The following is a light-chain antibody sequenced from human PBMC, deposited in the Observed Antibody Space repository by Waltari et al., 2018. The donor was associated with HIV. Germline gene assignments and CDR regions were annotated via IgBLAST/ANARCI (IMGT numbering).Light chain of an antibody. CDR3: SSYTRRGTVV. J-gene: IGLJ2*01. V-gene: IGLV2-14*01. Sequence: QSALTQPASVSGSPGQSIVLPCTGSSSDIGYYDYVSWYQQYPGQAPKALIYEVTSRPSVTPSRFSGSKSATTAFLAISKLQTDDEADYFCSSYTRRGTVVFGGGTRLTVL. CDR2: EVT. CDR1: SSDIGYYDY.